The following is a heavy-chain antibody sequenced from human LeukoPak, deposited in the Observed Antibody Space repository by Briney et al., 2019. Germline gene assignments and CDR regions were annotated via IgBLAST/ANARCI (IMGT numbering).Heavy chain of an antibody. CDR2: ISAYNGKT. J-gene: IGHJ4*02. D-gene: IGHD3-3*01. V-gene: IGHV1-18*01. CDR3: ARDFSSGWPNFDY. CDR1: GYTFTSYG. Sequence: ASVKVSCKASGYTFTSYGISWVRQAPGQGLEWMGWISAYNGKTNYAQKLQGRVTMTPDTFTRTGYMEVRRLRSDDTAVYFCARDFSSGWPNFDYWGQGTLVTVSS.